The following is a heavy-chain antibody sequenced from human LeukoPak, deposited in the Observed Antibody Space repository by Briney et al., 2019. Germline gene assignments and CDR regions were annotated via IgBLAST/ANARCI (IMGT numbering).Heavy chain of an antibody. V-gene: IGHV3-48*03. J-gene: IGHJ6*04. CDR1: GFTFSSYE. D-gene: IGHD3-10*02. Sequence: GGSLRLSCAASGFTFSSYEMNSVRQAPGKGLEWVSYISSIGSTIYYADSVKGRFTISRDNAKISLYLQMNSLRAEDTAVYYCAELGITMIGGVGGKGTTVTISS. CDR2: ISSIGSTI. CDR3: AELGITMIGGV.